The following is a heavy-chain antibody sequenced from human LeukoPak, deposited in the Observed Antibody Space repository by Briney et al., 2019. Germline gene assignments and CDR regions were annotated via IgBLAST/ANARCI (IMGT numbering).Heavy chain of an antibody. J-gene: IGHJ4*02. V-gene: IGHV4-4*07. D-gene: IGHD3-3*01. CDR2: IYTSGST. Sequence: PSETLSLTCTVSGGSISSYYWSWIRQPAGKGLEWIGRIYTSGSTNYNPSLKSRVTMSVDTSKNQFSLKLSSVTAADTAVYYCARHSNYDFWSGYYRYYFDYWGQGTLVTVSS. CDR1: GGSISSYY. CDR3: ARHSNYDFWSGYYRYYFDY.